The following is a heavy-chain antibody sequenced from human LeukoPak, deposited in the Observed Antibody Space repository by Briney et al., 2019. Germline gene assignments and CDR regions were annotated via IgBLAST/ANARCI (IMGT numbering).Heavy chain of an antibody. Sequence: SVKVSCKASGGTFSSYAISWVRQAPGQGLEWMGRIIPILGIANYAQKFQGRVTITADKSTSTAYMELSSLGSEDTAVYYCARVDTAMVIDYWGQGTLVTVSS. V-gene: IGHV1-69*04. J-gene: IGHJ4*02. CDR1: GGTFSSYA. D-gene: IGHD5-18*01. CDR3: ARVDTAMVIDY. CDR2: IIPILGIA.